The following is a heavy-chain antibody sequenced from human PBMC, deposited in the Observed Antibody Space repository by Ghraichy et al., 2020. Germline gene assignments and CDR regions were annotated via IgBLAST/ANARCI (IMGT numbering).Heavy chain of an antibody. CDR3: ARAAQRRYYYDSSPQDY. J-gene: IGHJ4*02. CDR2: ISSSGSTI. D-gene: IGHD3-22*01. CDR1: GFTFSSYE. Sequence: GESLNISCAASGFTFSSYEMNWVRQAPGKGLEWVSYISSSGSTIYYADSVKGRFTISRDNAKNSLYLQMNSLRAEDTAVYYCARAAQRRYYYDSSPQDYWGQGTLVTVSS. V-gene: IGHV3-48*03.